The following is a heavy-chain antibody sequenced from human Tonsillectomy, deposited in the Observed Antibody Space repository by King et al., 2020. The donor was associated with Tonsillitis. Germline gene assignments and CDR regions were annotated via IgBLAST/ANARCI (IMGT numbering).Heavy chain of an antibody. CDR1: GFTFNTYW. CDR3: ARDWGIATAH. J-gene: IGHJ4*02. D-gene: IGHD3-16*01. V-gene: IGHV3-7*01. Sequence: VQLVESGGGLVQPGGSLRLSCAASGFTFNTYWMSWVRQAPGKGLEWVANVKQDGSEKYYVDSVKGRFTISRDNAKNSLYLQMNSLRAGDTAVYYCARDWGIATAHWGQGTLVTVSS. CDR2: VKQDGSEK.